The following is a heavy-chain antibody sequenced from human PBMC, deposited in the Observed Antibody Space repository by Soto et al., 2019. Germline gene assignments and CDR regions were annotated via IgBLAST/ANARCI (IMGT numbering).Heavy chain of an antibody. V-gene: IGHV4-39*01. CDR3: ARSTIFGVVINAAFDI. J-gene: IGHJ3*02. Sequence: SETLSLTCTVSGGSISSSSYYWGWIRQPPGKGLEWIGSIYYSGSTYYNPSLKSRVTISVDTSKNQFSLKLSSVTAADTAVYYCARSTIFGVVINAAFDIWGQGTMVTVSS. D-gene: IGHD3-3*01. CDR2: IYYSGST. CDR1: GGSISSSSYY.